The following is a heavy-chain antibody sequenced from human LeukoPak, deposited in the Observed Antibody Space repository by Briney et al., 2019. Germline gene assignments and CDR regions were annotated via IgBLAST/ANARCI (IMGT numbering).Heavy chain of an antibody. V-gene: IGHV4-34*01. CDR3: ARGPTISETGYFYY. CDR1: LGSSSGYY. Sequence: PSETLSLTSALSLGSSSGYYWSWIPQSPGKGLQWIAEVNHRGDTNYNPSVTGRVTISVDTSKNQFSLKVTSLTAADTAVYYCARGPTISETGYFYYWGPETPFSVSS. J-gene: IGHJ4*03. D-gene: IGHD1-1*01. CDR2: VNHRGDT.